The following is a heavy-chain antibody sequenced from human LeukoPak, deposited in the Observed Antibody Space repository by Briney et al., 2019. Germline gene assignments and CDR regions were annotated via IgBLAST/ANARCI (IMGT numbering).Heavy chain of an antibody. Sequence: SETLSVTCTVSGGSISSYYWSWIRQPPGKGLGWIGYIYYSGSTNYNPSLKSQVTISVDTSKNQFSLKLSSVTAADTAVYYCARDNLYNWNPTGFDPWGQGTLVTVSS. CDR2: IYYSGST. J-gene: IGHJ5*02. D-gene: IGHD1-20*01. CDR3: ARDNLYNWNPTGFDP. V-gene: IGHV4-59*01. CDR1: GGSISSYY.